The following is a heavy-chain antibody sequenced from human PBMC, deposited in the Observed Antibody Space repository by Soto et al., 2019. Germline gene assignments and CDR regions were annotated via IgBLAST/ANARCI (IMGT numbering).Heavy chain of an antibody. Sequence: QVQLVQSGAEVKKPGSSVKVSCKASGGTFSSYAISWVRQAPGQGLEWMGGIIPIFGTADYAQKFQGGVTITADESTSTAYMELSSLRSEDTAVYYCASHCGGDCYSRSPPYYYYGMDVWGQGTTVTVSS. V-gene: IGHV1-69*12. J-gene: IGHJ6*02. CDR3: ASHCGGDCYSRSPPYYYYGMDV. D-gene: IGHD2-21*02. CDR2: IIPIFGTA. CDR1: GGTFSSYA.